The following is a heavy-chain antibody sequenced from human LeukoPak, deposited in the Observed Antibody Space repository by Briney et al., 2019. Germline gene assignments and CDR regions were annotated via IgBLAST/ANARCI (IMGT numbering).Heavy chain of an antibody. J-gene: IGHJ3*02. Sequence: WGSLTLSCSASGFTFSAYGMHWVRQAPGMGLVWVTVIWCDGSNISYADSVKGRFTISRDNSKNTLYLQMNSLRAEDTAVYYCARDRVQIRIVGSRDAFDIWGQGTMVTVSS. CDR3: ARDRVQIRIVGSRDAFDI. V-gene: IGHV3-33*01. CDR1: GFTFSAYG. CDR2: IWCDGSNI. D-gene: IGHD1-26*01.